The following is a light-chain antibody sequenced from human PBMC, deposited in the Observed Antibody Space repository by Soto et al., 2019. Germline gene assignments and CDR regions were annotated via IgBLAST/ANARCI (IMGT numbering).Light chain of an antibody. Sequence: EIVMTQSPATLSVSPGERATLSCRASQSVSNNLAWYQQKPGQAPRLLIYHASTGATGIPARFSGSGSGTELTLTISSVQSEDFAVYYCQQYNEWPLTFGGGTKVDI. V-gene: IGKV3-15*01. CDR2: HAS. CDR1: QSVSNN. CDR3: QQYNEWPLT. J-gene: IGKJ4*01.